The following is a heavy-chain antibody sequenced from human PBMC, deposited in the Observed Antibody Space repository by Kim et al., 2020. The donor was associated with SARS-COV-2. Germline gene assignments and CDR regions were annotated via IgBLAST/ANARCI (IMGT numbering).Heavy chain of an antibody. CDR1: GFTFSSYG. J-gene: IGHJ6*02. CDR2: ISYDGSNK. D-gene: IGHD3-9*01. CDR3: AKDRRYYDILTGYLTPNYYYYYGMDV. V-gene: IGHV3-30*18. Sequence: GGSLRLSCVASGFTFSSYGMHWVRQAPGKGLEWVAVISYDGSNKYYADSVKGRFTISRDNSKNTLYLQMNSLRAEDTAVYYCAKDRRYYDILTGYLTPNYYYYYGMDVWGQGTTVTVSS.